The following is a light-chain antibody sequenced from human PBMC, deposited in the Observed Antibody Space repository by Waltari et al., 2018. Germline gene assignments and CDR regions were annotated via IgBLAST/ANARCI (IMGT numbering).Light chain of an antibody. CDR2: GAS. Sequence: EIVMTQSPATLSVSPGERATLSCRARQSVSSNLAWYQQKPGQAPRLLIYGASTRATGIPARFSGSGSGTEFTLTISSLQPDDFATYYCQQYNSYFMWTFGQGTKVESK. CDR1: QSVSSN. J-gene: IGKJ1*01. V-gene: IGKV3-15*01. CDR3: QQYNSYFMWT.